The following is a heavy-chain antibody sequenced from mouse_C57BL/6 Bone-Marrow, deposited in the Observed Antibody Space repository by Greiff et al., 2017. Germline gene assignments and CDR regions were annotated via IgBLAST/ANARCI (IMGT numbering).Heavy chain of an antibody. CDR1: GYTFTSYW. CDR2: IDPNSGGT. J-gene: IGHJ2*01. CDR3: ARSNWDGPYYFDY. D-gene: IGHD4-1*02. Sequence: QVHVKQPGAELVKPGASVKLSCKASGYTFTSYWMHWVKQRPGRGLEWIGRIDPNSGGTKYNEKFKSKATLTVDKPSSTAYMQLSSLTSEDSAVYYCARSNWDGPYYFDYWGQGTTLTVSS. V-gene: IGHV1-72*01.